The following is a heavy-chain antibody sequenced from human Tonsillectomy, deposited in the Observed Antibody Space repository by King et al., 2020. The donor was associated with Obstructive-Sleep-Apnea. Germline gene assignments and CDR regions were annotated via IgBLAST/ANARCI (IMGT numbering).Heavy chain of an antibody. CDR2: LDSGGGST. CDR3: AKDYRVAETIDY. J-gene: IGHJ4*02. D-gene: IGHD1-14*01. CDR1: GFSFSSYA. V-gene: IGHV3-23*04. Sequence: VQLVESGGGLVQPGGSLRLSCAASGFSFSSYAMSWVRQTPGKGLEWVSALDSGGGSTWYADSVKGRFAISRDNPTNMLYLQMHSLRAEDTAVYYCAKDYRVAETIDYWGQGTLVTVSS.